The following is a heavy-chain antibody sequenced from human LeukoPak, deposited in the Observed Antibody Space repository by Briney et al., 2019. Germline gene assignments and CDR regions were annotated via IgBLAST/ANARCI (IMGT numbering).Heavy chain of an antibody. D-gene: IGHD1-26*01. CDR1: GGSISSYY. CDR3: ARDSGSYFGFDY. Sequence: PSETLSLTCTVSGGSISSYYSSWIRQPPGKGLEWIGYIYYSGSTNYNPSLKSRVTISVDTSKNQFSLKLSSVTAADTAVYYCARDSGSYFGFDYWGQGTLVTVSS. CDR2: IYYSGST. V-gene: IGHV4-59*01. J-gene: IGHJ4*02.